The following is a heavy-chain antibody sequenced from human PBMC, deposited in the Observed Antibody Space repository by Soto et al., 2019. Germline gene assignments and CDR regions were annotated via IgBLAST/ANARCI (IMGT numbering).Heavy chain of an antibody. CDR1: GFTFSDYY. D-gene: IGHD3-10*01. J-gene: IGHJ4*02. CDR2: ISYDGSNK. Sequence: LRLSCAASGFTFSDYYIHWIRRAPGKGLEWVAVISYDGSNKYYADSVKGRFTISRDNSKNTLYLQMNSLRAEDTAVYYCARDLGPYYYGSGSYSPFDYWGQGTLVTVSS. V-gene: IGHV3-30-3*01. CDR3: ARDLGPYYYGSGSYSPFDY.